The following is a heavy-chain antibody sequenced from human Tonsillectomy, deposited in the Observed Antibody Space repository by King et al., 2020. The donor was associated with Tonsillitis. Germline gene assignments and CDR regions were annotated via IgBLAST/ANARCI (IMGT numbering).Heavy chain of an antibody. V-gene: IGHV3-74*01. J-gene: IGHJ4*02. CDR2: INSDGSST. CDR3: ARDGEVGGGDY. CDR1: GFTFSRYW. D-gene: IGHD1-26*01. Sequence: VQLVESGGGLVQPGGSLRLSCAASGFTFSRYWMHWVRQAPGKGLVWVSRINSDGSSTNYADSVKGRFTTSRDNAKNTLYLQMNSLRVEDTAVYYCARDGEVGGGDYWGQGTLVTVSS.